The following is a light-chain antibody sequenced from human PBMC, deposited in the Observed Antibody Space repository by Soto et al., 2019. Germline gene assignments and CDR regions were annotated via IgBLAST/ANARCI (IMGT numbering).Light chain of an antibody. V-gene: IGKV3-15*01. CDR1: QSVNTD. CDR3: KHYKSWLPFT. Sequence: EIVMTQSPATLSVSPGDIATLSCRASQSVNTDLAWYQQKVGQAPRLLITDASTRASGIPARFSGSGSGTEFTLTLSSLQSEDFATYYCKHYKSWLPFTFGGGNKVEI. CDR2: DAS. J-gene: IGKJ4*02.